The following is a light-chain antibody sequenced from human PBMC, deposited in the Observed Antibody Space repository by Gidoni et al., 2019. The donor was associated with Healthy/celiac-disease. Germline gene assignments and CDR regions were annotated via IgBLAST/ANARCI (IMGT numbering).Light chain of an antibody. J-gene: IGKJ2*04. CDR2: AAY. CDR3: QQSYSTPMCS. V-gene: IGKV1-39*01. CDR1: QSISSY. Sequence: DIQMTQSPSSLSASVGDRVTITCRASQSISSYLNWYQQKPGKAPKLLIYAAYSLQSGVPSRLSGSGSGTDCNITISSLQPEDFATYYCQQSYSTPMCSFGQGTKLEIK.